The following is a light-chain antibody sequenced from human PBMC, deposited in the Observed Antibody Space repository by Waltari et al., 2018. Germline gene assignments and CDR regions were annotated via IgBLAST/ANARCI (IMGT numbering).Light chain of an antibody. CDR2: DVS. CDR1: SSDVGGYYY. V-gene: IGLV2-14*03. J-gene: IGLJ2*01. Sequence: QSALTQPASVSGSPGQSTPISCTGTSSDVGGYYYVPWYQQHPGKAPKLMIYDVSNRPSGVSNRFSGSKSGNTASLTISGLQAEDEADYYCSSYISSSTLELFGGGTSLTVL. CDR3: SSYISSSTLEL.